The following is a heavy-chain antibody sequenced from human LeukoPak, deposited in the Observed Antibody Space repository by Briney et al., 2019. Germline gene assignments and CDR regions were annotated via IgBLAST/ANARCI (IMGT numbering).Heavy chain of an antibody. Sequence: GGSLRLSCAASGFTFSSYAMSWVRQAPGKGLEWVSAISGSGGSTYYADSVKGRFTISRDNSKNTLYLQMNSLRAEDTAVYYCANSYASGSYYNNFYNWGQGTLVTVSS. CDR1: GFTFSSYA. V-gene: IGHV3-23*01. CDR3: ANSYASGSYYNNFYN. CDR2: ISGSGGST. J-gene: IGHJ4*02. D-gene: IGHD3-10*01.